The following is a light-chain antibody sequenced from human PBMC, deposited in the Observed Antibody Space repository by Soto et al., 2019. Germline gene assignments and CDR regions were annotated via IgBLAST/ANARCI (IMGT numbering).Light chain of an antibody. V-gene: IGKV1-33*01. CDR2: DAS. J-gene: IGKJ4*01. CDR3: QQYDNLSLT. Sequence: DIQMTQSPSSLSASVGDRVTITCQASQDLSKYLNWYQQKPGKAPKLLIYDASNLETGVPSRFSGSGSGTDFTFTISSLQPEDIATYYCQQYDNLSLTFGGGTKVEIK. CDR1: QDLSKY.